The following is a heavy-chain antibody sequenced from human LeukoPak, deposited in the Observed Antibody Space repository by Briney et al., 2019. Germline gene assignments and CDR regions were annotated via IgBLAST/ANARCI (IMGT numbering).Heavy chain of an antibody. D-gene: IGHD2-8*01. Sequence: GGSLRLSCAASGFTFNDYYMSWIRQAPGKGLEWVSVISGNGDTTYYADSVKGRFTISRDNSKNTLYLRMNSLSAEDTAVYYCAKETLKSFDSWGQGTLVTVSS. CDR1: GFTFNDYY. CDR2: ISGNGDTT. J-gene: IGHJ4*02. V-gene: IGHV3-23*01. CDR3: AKETLKSFDS.